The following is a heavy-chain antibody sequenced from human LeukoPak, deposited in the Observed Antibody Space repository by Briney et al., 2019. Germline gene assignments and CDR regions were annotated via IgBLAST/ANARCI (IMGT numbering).Heavy chain of an antibody. V-gene: IGHV3-48*01. CDR3: VRDHNWAFDY. CDR1: GFSFSSYS. Sequence: PGGSLRLSCAASGFSFSSYSMNWVRQAPGEGLQWLSYIGPNSRIIYYTDSVEGRFTISRDNAKNSLYLQMNSLRAEDTAVYYGVRDHNWAFDYWGQGTLVTVSS. CDR2: IGPNSRII. D-gene: IGHD1-1*01. J-gene: IGHJ4*02.